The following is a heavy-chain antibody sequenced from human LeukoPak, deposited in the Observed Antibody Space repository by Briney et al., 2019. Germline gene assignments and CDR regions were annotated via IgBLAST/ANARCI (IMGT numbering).Heavy chain of an antibody. CDR2: ISSSSSYI. J-gene: IGHJ6*02. CDR3: ARALLSRDYGSGVGMDV. V-gene: IGHV3-21*01. D-gene: IGHD4-17*01. Sequence: PGGSLRLFCAASGFTFSSYSMNWVRQAPGKGLEWVSSISSSSSYIYYADSVKGRFTISRDNAKNSLYLQMNSLRAEDTAVYYCARALLSRDYGSGVGMDVGGQGTTVTVSS. CDR1: GFTFSSYS.